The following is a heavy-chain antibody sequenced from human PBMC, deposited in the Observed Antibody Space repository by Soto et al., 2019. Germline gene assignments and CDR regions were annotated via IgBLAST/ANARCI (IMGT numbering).Heavy chain of an antibody. Sequence: GGSLRLSCAASGFTFDDYAMHWVRQAPGKGLEWVSGISWNSGSIGYADSVKGRFTISRDNAKNSLYLQMNSLRAEDTALYYCAKDKYSSSSGYFDYWGQGTLVTVSS. V-gene: IGHV3-9*01. CDR1: GFTFDDYA. J-gene: IGHJ4*02. CDR2: ISWNSGSI. CDR3: AKDKYSSSSGYFDY. D-gene: IGHD6-6*01.